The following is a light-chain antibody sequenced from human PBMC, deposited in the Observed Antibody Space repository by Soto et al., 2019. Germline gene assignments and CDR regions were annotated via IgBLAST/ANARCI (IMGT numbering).Light chain of an antibody. CDR2: GAS. Sequence: IVMTQSPGTLSVSPGERATLSCRASQSVDNKLAWYQQKPGQAPRLLIYGASTRATGIPARFSGSGSGTEFTLTISSLQSEDFAVYYCQQLTDWPPQWTFGQGTKVDIK. J-gene: IGKJ1*01. CDR3: QQLTDWPPQWT. CDR1: QSVDNK. V-gene: IGKV3-15*01.